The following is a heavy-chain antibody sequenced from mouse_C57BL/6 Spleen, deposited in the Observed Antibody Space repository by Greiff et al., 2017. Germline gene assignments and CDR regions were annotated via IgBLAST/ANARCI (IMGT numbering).Heavy chain of an antibody. V-gene: IGHV3-8*01. J-gene: IGHJ1*03. CDR1: GYSITSDY. CDR2: ISYSGST. Sequence: EVQLQESGPGLAKPSQTLSLTCSVTGYSITSDYWNWIRKFPGNKLEYMGYISYSGSTYYNPSLKSRISITRDTSKNQYYLQLNSVTTEDTATYYCARSPRYYGSSYWYFDVWGTGTTVTVSS. CDR3: ARSPRYYGSSYWYFDV. D-gene: IGHD1-1*01.